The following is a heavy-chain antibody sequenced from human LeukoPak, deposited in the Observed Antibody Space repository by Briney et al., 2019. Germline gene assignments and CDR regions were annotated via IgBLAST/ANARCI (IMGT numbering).Heavy chain of an antibody. J-gene: IGHJ4*02. V-gene: IGHV4-59*08. Sequence: SETLSLTCTVSGGSISSYYWSWIRQPPGKGLEWIGYSYYSGSTSYSPSLKSRVTISVDTSKNQFSLKLSSVTAVDTAIYYCARHPYSGGNYPFGSWGQGILVTVSS. CDR2: SYYSGST. CDR1: GGSISSYY. D-gene: IGHD1-26*01. CDR3: ARHPYSGGNYPFGS.